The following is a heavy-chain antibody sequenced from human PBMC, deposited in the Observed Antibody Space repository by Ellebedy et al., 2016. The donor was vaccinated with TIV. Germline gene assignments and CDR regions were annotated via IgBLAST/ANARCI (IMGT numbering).Heavy chain of an antibody. J-gene: IGHJ6*02. V-gene: IGHV3-23*01. CDR1: GFTFSIYA. Sequence: ETLSLTCAASGFTFSIYAMTWVRQAPGKGLEWVSTISGGGGSTYYADSVKGRFTISRDNSKNTLSLQMNSLRGEDSAVYYCARDAVQRYFYGVGVWGQGTTVTVSS. D-gene: IGHD1-1*01. CDR3: ARDAVQRYFYGVGV. CDR2: ISGGGGST.